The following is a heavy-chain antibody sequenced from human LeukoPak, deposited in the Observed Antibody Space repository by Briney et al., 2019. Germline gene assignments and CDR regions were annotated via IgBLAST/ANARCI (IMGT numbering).Heavy chain of an antibody. Sequence: GGSLRLSCAASGFTFSSYGMHWVRQAPGKGLEGVAVISYDGSNKYYADSVKGRFTISRDNSKNTLYLQMNSLRAEDTAVYYCAKEVDGVDLYYYYYYGMDVWGQGTTVTVSS. J-gene: IGHJ6*02. CDR3: AKEVDGVDLYYYYYYGMDV. CDR2: ISYDGSNK. D-gene: IGHD3-3*01. V-gene: IGHV3-30*18. CDR1: GFTFSSYG.